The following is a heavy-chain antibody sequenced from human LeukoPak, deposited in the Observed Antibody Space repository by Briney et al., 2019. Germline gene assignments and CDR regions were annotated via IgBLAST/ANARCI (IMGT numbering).Heavy chain of an antibody. V-gene: IGHV4-61*02. CDR3: ARDLLSDFWSGYYTVDAFDI. Sequence: SETLSLTCTVSGGSISSGSYYWSWIRQPAGKGLEWIGRIYTSGSTNYNPSLKSRVTISVDTSKNQFSLKLSSVTAADTAVYYCARDLLSDFWSGYYTVDAFDIWGQGTMVTVSS. J-gene: IGHJ3*02. CDR1: GGSISSGSYY. D-gene: IGHD3-3*01. CDR2: IYTSGST.